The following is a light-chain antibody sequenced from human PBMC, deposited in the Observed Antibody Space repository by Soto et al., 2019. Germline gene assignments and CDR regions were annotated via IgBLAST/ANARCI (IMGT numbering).Light chain of an antibody. CDR1: QSISSW. J-gene: IGKJ1*01. CDR2: DAS. V-gene: IGKV1-5*01. CDR3: QQYNSYWT. Sequence: IQMTHSPSTLSASVGDRVTITCRASQSISSWLAWYQQKPGKAPKLLSYDASSLESGVPSRFSGSGSGTEFTLTISSLQPDDFATYYCQQYNSYWTFGQGTKVDIK.